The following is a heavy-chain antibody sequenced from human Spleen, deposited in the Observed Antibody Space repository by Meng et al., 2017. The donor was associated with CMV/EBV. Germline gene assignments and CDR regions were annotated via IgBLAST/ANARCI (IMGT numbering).Heavy chain of an antibody. Sequence: CGPGLVKPSESLSLTFAVYGGSFSGYYWSWIRQPPGKGLEWIGEINHSGSTNYNPSLKSRVTISVDTSKNQFSLKLSSVTAADTAVYYCVSYSSLLGWDYWGQGTLVTVSS. V-gene: IGHV4-34*01. CDR2: INHSGST. CDR3: VSYSSLLGWDY. J-gene: IGHJ4*02. CDR1: GGSFSGYY. D-gene: IGHD6-13*01.